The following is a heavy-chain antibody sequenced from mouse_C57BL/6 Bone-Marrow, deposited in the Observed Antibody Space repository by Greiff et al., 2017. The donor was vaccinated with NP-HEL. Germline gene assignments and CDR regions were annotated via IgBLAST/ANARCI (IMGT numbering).Heavy chain of an antibody. D-gene: IGHD1-3*01. CDR2: ISSGSSTI. CDR3: ADRGSGMDY. V-gene: IGHV5-17*01. Sequence: DVKLVESGGGLVKPGGSLKLSCAASGFTFSDYGMHWVRQAPEKGLEWVAYISSGSSTIYYEDTVKGRFTISRDNAKNTLCLQMTSLRSEDTAMYYCADRGSGMDYWGQGTSVTVSS. CDR1: GFTFSDYG. J-gene: IGHJ4*01.